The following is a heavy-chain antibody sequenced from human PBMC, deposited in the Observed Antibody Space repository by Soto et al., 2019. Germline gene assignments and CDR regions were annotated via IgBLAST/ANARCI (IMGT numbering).Heavy chain of an antibody. CDR1: GFTFSSYA. CDR3: AKDKVKGIAAAGTDY. Sequence: GGSLRLSCAASGFTFSSYAMSWVRQAPGKGLEWVSAISGSGGSTYYADSVKGRFTISRDNSKNTLYLQMNSLRAEDTAVFYCAKDKVKGIAAAGTDYWGQGTLVTVSS. CDR2: ISGSGGST. J-gene: IGHJ4*02. V-gene: IGHV3-23*01. D-gene: IGHD6-13*01.